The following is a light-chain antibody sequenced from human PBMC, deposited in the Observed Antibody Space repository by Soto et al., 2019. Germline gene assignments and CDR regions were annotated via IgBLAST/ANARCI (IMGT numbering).Light chain of an antibody. Sequence: DIQMTQSPSTLSASVGDRVTITCRASQSISSWLAWYQQKPGKAPKLLISAASTLQRGVPSRFSGTGSGTDFTLTISSLQPDDFAASYCQQYKTYPLTFGGGTKVDIK. CDR3: QQYKTYPLT. CDR1: QSISSW. CDR2: AAS. V-gene: IGKV1-5*01. J-gene: IGKJ4*01.